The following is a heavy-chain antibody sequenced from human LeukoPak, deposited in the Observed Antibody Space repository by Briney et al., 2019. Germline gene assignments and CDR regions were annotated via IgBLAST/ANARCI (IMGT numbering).Heavy chain of an antibody. CDR2: IYYSGST. CDR1: GGSISSYY. D-gene: IGHD4-17*01. V-gene: IGHV4-59*08. Sequence: PSETLSLTCTVSGGSISSYYWSWIRQPPGEGLEWIGFIYYSGSTNYNPSLKSRVTISVDTSKSQVSLKLSSVTAADTAVYYCARSLSVTTGGYFDYWGQGTLVTVSS. J-gene: IGHJ4*02. CDR3: ARSLSVTTGGYFDY.